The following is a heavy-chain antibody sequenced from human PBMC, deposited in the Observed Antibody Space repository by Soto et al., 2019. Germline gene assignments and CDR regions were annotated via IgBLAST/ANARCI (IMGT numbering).Heavy chain of an antibody. CDR2: ISGSGGST. D-gene: IGHD3-16*01. Sequence: SCKASGGTFSSYAMSWVRQAPGKGLEWVSAISGSGGSTYYADSVKGRFTISRDSSKNTLYLQMNSLRAEDTAVYYCAKDWGSAPDAFDIWGQGTMVTVSS. CDR3: AKDWGSAPDAFDI. J-gene: IGHJ3*02. CDR1: GGTFSSYA. V-gene: IGHV3-23*01.